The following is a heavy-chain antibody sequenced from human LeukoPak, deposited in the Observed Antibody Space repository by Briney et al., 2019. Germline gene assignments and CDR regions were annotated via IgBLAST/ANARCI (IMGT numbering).Heavy chain of an antibody. D-gene: IGHD6-19*01. V-gene: IGHV4-34*01. Sequence: SETLSLTCAVYGGSFSGYYWSWIRQPPGKGLEWIGEINHSGSTNYNPSLKSRVTISVDTSKNQFSLKLSSVTAADTAVYYCARVGGLSSGSYAPYYYYYGMDVWGQGTTVTVSS. J-gene: IGHJ6*02. CDR2: INHSGST. CDR1: GGSFSGYY. CDR3: ARVGGLSSGSYAPYYYYYGMDV.